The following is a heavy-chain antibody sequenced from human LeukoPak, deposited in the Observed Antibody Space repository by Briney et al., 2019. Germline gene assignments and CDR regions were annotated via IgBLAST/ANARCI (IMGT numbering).Heavy chain of an antibody. CDR3: GRLFYDFWSGHYYYYMDV. D-gene: IGHD3-3*01. J-gene: IGHJ6*03. CDR2: IYYSGST. Sequence: PSETLSLTCTVSGGSIRSTSYYWGWIRQPPGKGLEWIGSIYYSGSTYYIPSLKSRVTISVDTSKNQFSLKLSSVTAADTAVYYCGRLFYDFWSGHYYYYMDVWGKGTTVTVSS. CDR1: GGSIRSTSYY. V-gene: IGHV4-39*01.